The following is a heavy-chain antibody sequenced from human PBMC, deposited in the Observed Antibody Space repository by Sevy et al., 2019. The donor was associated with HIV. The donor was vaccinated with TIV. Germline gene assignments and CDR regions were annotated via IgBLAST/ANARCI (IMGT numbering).Heavy chain of an antibody. CDR2: ISYDGSNK. D-gene: IGHD5-18*01. J-gene: IGHJ4*02. CDR3: ARELTAMDFDY. Sequence: GGSLRLSCAASGFTFSSYAMHWVRQAPGKGLEWVAVISYDGSNKYYADSVKGRFTISRDNSKNTLYLQMNSLRAEDTAVYYCARELTAMDFDYWGQGTLVTVSS. V-gene: IGHV3-30*04. CDR1: GFTFSSYA.